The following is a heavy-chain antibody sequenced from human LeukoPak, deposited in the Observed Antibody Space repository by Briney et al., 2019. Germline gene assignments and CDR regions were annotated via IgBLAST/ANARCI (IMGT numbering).Heavy chain of an antibody. CDR2: INHSGST. Sequence: LILSCAASGFTFSSYAMSWVRQAPGKGLEWIGEINHSGSTNYNPSLKSRVTISVDTSKNQFSLKLSSVTAADTAVYYCARGHGWFGLVGYWGQGTLVTVSS. D-gene: IGHD3-10*01. CDR3: ARGHGWFGLVGY. V-gene: IGHV4-34*01. CDR1: GFTFSSYA. J-gene: IGHJ4*02.